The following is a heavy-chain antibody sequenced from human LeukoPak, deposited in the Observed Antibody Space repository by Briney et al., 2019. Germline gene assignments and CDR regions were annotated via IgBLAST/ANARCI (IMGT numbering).Heavy chain of an antibody. CDR1: GGSISSSSYY. CDR3: ARLDPAEGLNFDY. CDR2: IYYSWST. D-gene: IGHD6-13*01. Sequence: PSETLSLTCTVSGGSISSSSYYGGWLRQPPGRGGEWIVSIYYSWSTYYNPSLKSRVTISVDTSKNQFSLKLSSVTAADTAVYYCARLDPAEGLNFDYWGQGTLVTVSS. J-gene: IGHJ4*02. V-gene: IGHV4-39*01.